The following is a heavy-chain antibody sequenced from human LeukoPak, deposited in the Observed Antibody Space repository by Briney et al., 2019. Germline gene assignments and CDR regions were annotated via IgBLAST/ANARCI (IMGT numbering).Heavy chain of an antibody. V-gene: IGHV1-2*02. Sequence: GASVKVSCKASGYIFTGYYMHWVRQAPGQGLEWMGWIDPNSGGTNYAQKFQGRVTMTRDTSISTAYMELSRLRSDDTAVYYCARDPQLMITFGGVIAPSYYFDYWGQGTLVTVSS. CDR2: IDPNSGGT. J-gene: IGHJ4*02. CDR3: ARDPQLMITFGGVIAPSYYFDY. CDR1: GYIFTGYY. D-gene: IGHD3-16*02.